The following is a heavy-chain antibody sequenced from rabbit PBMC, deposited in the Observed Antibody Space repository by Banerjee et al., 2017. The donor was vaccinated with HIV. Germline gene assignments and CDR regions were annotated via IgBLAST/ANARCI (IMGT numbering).Heavy chain of an antibody. CDR1: GIDFSSSYW. Sequence: QSLEESGGDLVKPGASLTLTSTASGIDFSSSYWMCWVRQAPGKGLEWIACIYTGSGSALYVSWAKGRFTISKTSSTTVTLQMTSLTAADTATYFCARHETGTSGWNFALWGPGTLVTVS. J-gene: IGHJ4*01. CDR3: ARHETGTSGWNFAL. D-gene: IGHD1-1*01. V-gene: IGHV1S40*01. CDR2: IYTGSGSA.